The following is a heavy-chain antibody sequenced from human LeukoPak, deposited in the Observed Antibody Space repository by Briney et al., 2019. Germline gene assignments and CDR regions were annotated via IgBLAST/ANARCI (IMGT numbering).Heavy chain of an antibody. CDR3: AREAWAFDY. V-gene: IGHV3-48*03. Sequence: GGSLRLSCAASGFTFSSYEMNWVRQAPGKGLEWVSYISSSGSAIYYADSVKGRFTISRGNAKNSLYLQMNSLRDEDTAVYYCAREAWAFDYWGQGTLVTVSS. CDR1: GFTFSSYE. CDR2: ISSSGSAI. J-gene: IGHJ4*02. D-gene: IGHD1-26*01.